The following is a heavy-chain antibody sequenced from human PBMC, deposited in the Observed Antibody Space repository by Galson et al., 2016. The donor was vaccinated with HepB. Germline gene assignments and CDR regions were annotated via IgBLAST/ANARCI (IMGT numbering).Heavy chain of an antibody. D-gene: IGHD1-26*01. V-gene: IGHV4-39*07. CDR3: AREERRDGRYLWLDP. Sequence: SETLSLTCTVSGASISSGSYSWAWIRQPPGKGLEWIGEINHSGSTNYNPSLKSRVTISVDTSKNQFSLELTSVTAADTAVYFCAREERRDGRYLWLDPWGQGTLVTVSS. J-gene: IGHJ5*02. CDR2: INHSGST. CDR1: GASISSGSYS.